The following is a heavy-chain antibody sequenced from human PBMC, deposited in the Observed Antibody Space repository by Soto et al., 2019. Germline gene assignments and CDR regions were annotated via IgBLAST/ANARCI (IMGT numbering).Heavy chain of an antibody. J-gene: IGHJ6*02. CDR1: GGTLSCYA. CDR3: ATITGTTIDYYYGMDV. D-gene: IGHD1-7*01. CDR2: IIPIFGTA. Sequence: QVQLVQSGAEVKKPGSSVKVSCKASGGTLSCYAISWVRQAPGQGLEWMGGIIPIFGTANYAQKFQGRVTITAEESTSTAYMELSSLRSEDTAVYYCATITGTTIDYYYGMDVWGQGTTVTVSS. V-gene: IGHV1-69*01.